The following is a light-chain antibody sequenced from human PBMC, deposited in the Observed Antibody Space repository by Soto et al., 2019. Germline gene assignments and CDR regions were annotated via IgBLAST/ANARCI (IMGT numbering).Light chain of an antibody. CDR2: DVS. J-gene: IGLJ2*01. CDR3: CSYAGSYTFAVV. CDR1: SSDVGGYNY. Sequence: QSALTQPRSVSGSPGQSVTISCTGTSSDVGGYNYVSWYQQHPGKAPKLMIYDVSKRPSGVPDRFSGSKSGNTASLTISGLQAEDEADYYCCSYAGSYTFAVVFGGGTKLTV. V-gene: IGLV2-11*01.